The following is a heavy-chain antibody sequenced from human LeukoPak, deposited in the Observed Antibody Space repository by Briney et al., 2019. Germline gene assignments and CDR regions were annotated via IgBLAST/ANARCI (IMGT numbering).Heavy chain of an antibody. CDR3: AIGISSGYSYYFDY. Sequence: GGSLRLSCAASGFTFSSYAMSWVRQAPGKGLEWVSAISGSGGSTYYADSVKGRFTISRDNSKNTLYLQMNSLRAEDTAVYYCAIGISSGYSYYFDYWGQGTLVTVSS. CDR1: GFTFSSYA. CDR2: ISGSGGST. V-gene: IGHV3-23*01. D-gene: IGHD3-22*01. J-gene: IGHJ4*02.